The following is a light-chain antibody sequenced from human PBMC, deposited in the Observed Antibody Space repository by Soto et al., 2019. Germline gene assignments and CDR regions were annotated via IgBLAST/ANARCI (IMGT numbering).Light chain of an antibody. CDR3: CSCTSTNTHVV. V-gene: IGLV2-14*01. CDR2: GVT. J-gene: IGLJ2*01. Sequence: QSVLTQPASVSGSPGQSITISCTGTSSDIGGCNYVSWYQQHPGKAPKLIIYGVTNRPSGVSNRFSGSKSANTASLTISGLQTEDEADYYCCSCTSTNTHVVFGGGTQLTVL. CDR1: SSDIGGCNY.